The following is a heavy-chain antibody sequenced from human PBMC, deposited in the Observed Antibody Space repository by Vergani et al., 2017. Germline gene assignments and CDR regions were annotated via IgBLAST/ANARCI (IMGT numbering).Heavy chain of an antibody. D-gene: IGHD2-2*01. Sequence: QVQLQQSGPGLVKPSQTLSLTCAISGDSVSSNSAAWNWIRQSPSRGLEWLGRTYYRSKWYNDYAVSVKRRITINPDTSKNQFSLQLNSGTPEDTAVYYCAREGDIVVVPAAITHYYYGMDVWGQGTTVTVSS. V-gene: IGHV6-1*01. J-gene: IGHJ6*02. CDR2: TYYRSKWYN. CDR1: GDSVSSNSAA. CDR3: AREGDIVVVPAAITHYYYGMDV.